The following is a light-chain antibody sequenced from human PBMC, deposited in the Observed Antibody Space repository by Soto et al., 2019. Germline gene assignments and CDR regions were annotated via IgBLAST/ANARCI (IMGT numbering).Light chain of an antibody. CDR3: QHLHCA. Sequence: IHLTQSPSSLSASVGDRVTITCRASQEISGYLAWYQQTPGKAPKLLIYGVSTLQDGVSSRFSGRGSGTDFSLTISSLQPEYFATYYCQHLHCAFGPG. CDR1: QEISGY. CDR2: GVS. V-gene: IGKV1-9*01. J-gene: IGKJ1*01.